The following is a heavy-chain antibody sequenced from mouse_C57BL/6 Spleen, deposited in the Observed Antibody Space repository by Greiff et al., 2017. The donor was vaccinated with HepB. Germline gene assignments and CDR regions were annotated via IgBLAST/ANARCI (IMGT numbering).Heavy chain of an antibody. CDR1: GYTFTDYN. CDR3: ARGPSYYYGSRYYFDY. J-gene: IGHJ2*01. D-gene: IGHD1-1*01. V-gene: IGHV1-18*01. CDR2: INPNNGGT. Sequence: VQLQQSGPELVKPGASVKIPCKASGYTFTDYNMDWVKQSHGKSLEWIGDINPNNGGTIYNQKFKGKATLTVDKSSSTAYMELRSLTSEDTAVYYCARGPSYYYGSRYYFDYWGQGTTLTVSS.